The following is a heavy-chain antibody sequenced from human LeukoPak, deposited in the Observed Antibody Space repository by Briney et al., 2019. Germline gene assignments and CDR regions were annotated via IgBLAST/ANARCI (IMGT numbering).Heavy chain of an antibody. V-gene: IGHV1-69*13. D-gene: IGHD1-14*01. CDR2: IIPMFGTI. CDR1: EGTFRSYS. J-gene: IGHJ6*03. CDR3: ARAPDGPDTLHYYYIDV. Sequence: SVKLSRKAPEGTFRSYSMSWVRQAPGQGLEWMGVIIPMFGTINYAQKFQGRVTITADVSTTTAYMELSSLRSDDTAIYYCARAPDGPDTLHYYYIDVWGKGTTVTVSS.